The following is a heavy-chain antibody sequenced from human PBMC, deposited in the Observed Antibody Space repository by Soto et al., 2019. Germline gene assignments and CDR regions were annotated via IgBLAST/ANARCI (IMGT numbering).Heavy chain of an antibody. CDR2: IYYSGST. CDR1: GGSISSYY. CDR3: ARPHGGSSGWDNWFDP. V-gene: IGHV4-59*01. J-gene: IGHJ5*02. Sequence: SETLSLTCTGSGGSISSYYWSWIRQPPGKGLEWIGYIYYSGSTNYNPSLKSRVTISVDTSKNQFSLKLSSVTAADTAVYYCARPHGGSSGWDNWFDPWGQGTLVTVS. D-gene: IGHD6-25*01.